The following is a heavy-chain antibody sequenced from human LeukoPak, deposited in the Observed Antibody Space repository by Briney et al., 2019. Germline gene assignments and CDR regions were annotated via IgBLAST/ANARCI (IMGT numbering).Heavy chain of an antibody. CDR3: ARDSGSFAFDP. CDR1: GGSISSYY. CDR2: IYYSGST. Sequence: PSETLSLTCTVSGGSISSYYWSWIRQPPGKGLEWIGYIYYSGSTNYNPSLKSRVTISVDTSKNQSSLKLSSVTAADTAVYYCARDSGSFAFDPWGQGTLVTVSS. V-gene: IGHV4-59*12. J-gene: IGHJ5*02. D-gene: IGHD3-10*01.